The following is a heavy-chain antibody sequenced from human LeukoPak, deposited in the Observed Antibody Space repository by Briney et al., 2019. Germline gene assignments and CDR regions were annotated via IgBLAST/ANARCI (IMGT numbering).Heavy chain of an antibody. J-gene: IGHJ5*02. Sequence: GGSLRLSCAASGFTFSSYTMNWVRQAPGKGLEWVSYINSSSSTIYYADPVKGRFTVSRDNAKNSLYLQMNSLRAEDTAVYYCARLTRYAGDPWGQGTLVIVSS. D-gene: IGHD3-9*01. CDR1: GFTFSSYT. V-gene: IGHV3-48*04. CDR2: INSSSSTI. CDR3: ARLTRYAGDP.